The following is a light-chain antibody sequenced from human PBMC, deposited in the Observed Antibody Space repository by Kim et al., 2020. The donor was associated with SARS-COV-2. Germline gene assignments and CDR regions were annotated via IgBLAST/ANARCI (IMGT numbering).Light chain of an antibody. CDR3: QAWDSSTGV. CDR1: KLGDKF. J-gene: IGLJ2*01. CDR2: QDT. V-gene: IGLV3-1*01. Sequence: SYELTQPPSVSVSPGQTASITCSGDKLGDKFACWYRQRPGQSPMLVIYQDTKRPSGIPERFSGSNSGNTATLTISGTQPMDEADYYCQAWDSSTGVFGGGTQLTVL.